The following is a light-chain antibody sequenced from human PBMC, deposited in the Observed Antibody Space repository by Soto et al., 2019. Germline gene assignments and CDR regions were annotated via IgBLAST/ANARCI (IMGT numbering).Light chain of an antibody. Sequence: IVLTQFPCSLSLYPWERATLSCRASQSVGSNYLAWYQQRPGQPPNLLIFGASHRAPDIPDRFSGSGSGTDFTLTISRLEPEDFAVYYCQQYGSSIQTFGQGSKVDI. CDR3: QQYGSSIQT. V-gene: IGKV3-20*01. J-gene: IGKJ1*01. CDR1: QSVGSNY. CDR2: GAS.